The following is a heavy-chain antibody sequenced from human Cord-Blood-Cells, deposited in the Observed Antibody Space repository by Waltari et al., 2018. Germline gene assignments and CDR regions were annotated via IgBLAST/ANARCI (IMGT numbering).Heavy chain of an antibody. J-gene: IGHJ3*02. D-gene: IGHD5-18*01. CDR2: IYSGGST. CDR3: ARDYSYGDAFDI. Sequence: EVQLVESGGGLVQPGGSLRLSCAASGFTVSSNSTRWVRQAPGKGLEWVSVIYSGGSTYYADSVKGRFTISRHNSKNTLYLQMNSLRAEDTAVYYCARDYSYGDAFDIWGQGTMVTVSS. V-gene: IGHV3-53*04. CDR1: GFTVSSNS.